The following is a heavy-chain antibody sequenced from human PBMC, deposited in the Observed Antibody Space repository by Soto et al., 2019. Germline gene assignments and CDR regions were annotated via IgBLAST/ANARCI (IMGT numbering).Heavy chain of an antibody. CDR3: AKDVDGLNYYYYYGMDV. J-gene: IGHJ6*02. V-gene: IGHV3-30*18. Sequence: TGGSLRLSCAASGFTFSSYGMHWVRQAPGKGLEWVAVISYDGSNKYYADSVKGRFTISRDNSKNTLYLQMNSLRAEDTAVYYCAKDVDGLNYYYYYGMDVWGQGTTVTVSS. CDR1: GFTFSSYG. CDR2: ISYDGSNK.